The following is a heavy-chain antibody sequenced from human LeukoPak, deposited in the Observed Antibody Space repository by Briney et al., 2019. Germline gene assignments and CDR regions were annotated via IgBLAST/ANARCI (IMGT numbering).Heavy chain of an antibody. Sequence: ASVKGSCKASGYTFTGYYMHWVRQAPGQGLEWMGRINPNSGGTNYAQKFQGRVTMTRDTSISTAYMELSRLRSDDTAVYYCARERIGYYDSSGYAFDIWGQGTMVTVSS. J-gene: IGHJ3*02. CDR2: INPNSGGT. D-gene: IGHD3-22*01. CDR3: ARERIGYYDSSGYAFDI. V-gene: IGHV1-2*06. CDR1: GYTFTGYY.